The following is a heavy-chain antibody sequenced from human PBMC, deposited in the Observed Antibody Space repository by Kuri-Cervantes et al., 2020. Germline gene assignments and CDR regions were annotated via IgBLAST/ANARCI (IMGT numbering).Heavy chain of an antibody. J-gene: IGHJ4*02. CDR1: GGSITDYY. CDR3: ARGGHLDGSGYYLGDS. D-gene: IGHD3-22*01. CDR2: IYSSGHT. Sequence: SETLSLTCTVSGGSITDYYWSWVRQSPGQGLEWIGYIYSSGHTNYNPSLKGRVSISLNTSKKQFSLSLNSVTAADTAVYYCARGGHLDGSGYYLGDSWGQGILVTVSS. V-gene: IGHV4-59*01.